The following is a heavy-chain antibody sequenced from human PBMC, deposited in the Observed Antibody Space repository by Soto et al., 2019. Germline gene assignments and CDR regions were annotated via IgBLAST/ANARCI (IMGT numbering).Heavy chain of an antibody. CDR1: GFTFSSYA. V-gene: IGHV3-23*01. J-gene: IGHJ4*02. Sequence: PGGSLRLSCAAPGFTFSSYAMSWVRQAPGKGLEWVSAISGSGGSTYYADSVKGRFTISRDNSKNTLYLQMNSLRAEDTAVYYCAKDKILAGSGSYSTFDCWGQGTLVTVS. CDR3: AKDKILAGSGSYSTFDC. D-gene: IGHD1-26*01. CDR2: ISGSGGST.